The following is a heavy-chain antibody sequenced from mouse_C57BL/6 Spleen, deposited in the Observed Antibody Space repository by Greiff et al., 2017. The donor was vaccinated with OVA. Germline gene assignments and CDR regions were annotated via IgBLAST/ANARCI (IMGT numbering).Heavy chain of an antibody. CDR3: ARDWGTGTYFDY. D-gene: IGHD4-1*01. V-gene: IGHV5-4*01. J-gene: IGHJ2*01. CDR1: GFTFSSYA. CDR2: ISDGGSYT. Sequence: EVKVVESGGGLVKPGGSLKLSCAASGFTFSSYAMSWVRQTPEKRLEWVATISDGGSYTFYPDNVKGRFTISRDNAKNNLYLQMSHLKSEDTAMYYCARDWGTGTYFDYWGQGTTLTVSS.